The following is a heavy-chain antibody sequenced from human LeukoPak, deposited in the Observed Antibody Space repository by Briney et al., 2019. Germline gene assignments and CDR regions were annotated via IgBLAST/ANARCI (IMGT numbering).Heavy chain of an antibody. J-gene: IGHJ6*02. CDR3: ARHEPTMFGVASVGMDV. CDR2: IYYSGST. V-gene: IGHV4-59*08. Sequence: PSETLSLTCTVSGGSISSYYWSWIRQPPGKGLEWIGYIYYSGSTNYNPSLKSRVTISVDTSKNQFSLKLSSVTAADTAVYYCARHEPTMFGVASVGMDVWGQGTTVTVSS. CDR1: GGSISSYY. D-gene: IGHD3-3*01.